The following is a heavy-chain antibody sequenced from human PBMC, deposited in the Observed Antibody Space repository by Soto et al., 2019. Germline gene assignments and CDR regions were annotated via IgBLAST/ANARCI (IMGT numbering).Heavy chain of an antibody. J-gene: IGHJ4*02. Sequence: ASVKVSCKASGGTFGSYTISWVRQAPGQGLEWMGRIIPILGIANYAQKFQGRVTITADKSTSTAYMELSSLRSEDTAVYYCASKGYCSSTSCPHYWGQGTLVTVSS. CDR2: IIPILGIA. D-gene: IGHD2-2*01. CDR1: GGTFGSYT. V-gene: IGHV1-69*02. CDR3: ASKGYCSSTSCPHY.